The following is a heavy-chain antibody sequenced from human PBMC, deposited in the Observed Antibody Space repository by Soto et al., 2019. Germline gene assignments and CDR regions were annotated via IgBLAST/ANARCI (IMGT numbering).Heavy chain of an antibody. CDR1: GYSFTNYG. J-gene: IGHJ6*03. CDR2: ISAFNGNK. CDR3: ARDRGVAPPVAGNTHYYYYMDV. Sequence: QDQLVQSGAEVKKPGASVTVSCKASGYSFTNYGVTWVRQAPGQGLEWMGWISAFNGNKNYAQNLQGRVTMTADASTSTAYMELRSLRSDDTAVYYCARDRGVAPPVAGNTHYYYYMDVWGKGTTVTVSS. D-gene: IGHD6-19*01. V-gene: IGHV1-18*01.